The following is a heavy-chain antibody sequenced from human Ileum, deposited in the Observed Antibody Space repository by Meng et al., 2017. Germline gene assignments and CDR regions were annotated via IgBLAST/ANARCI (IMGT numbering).Heavy chain of an antibody. CDR3: AKRTGEVDLLDY. CDR2: IYYSGST. D-gene: IGHD7-27*01. J-gene: IGHJ4*02. Sequence: QLQVQESGPGLVKPSETLSLTCTVSGGSISSSSYYWGWIRQPPGKGLEWIGSIYYSGSTYYNPSLKSRVTISVDTSKNQFSLKLSSVTAADTAVYYCAKRTGEVDLLDYWGQGTLVTVSS. CDR1: GGSISSSSYY. V-gene: IGHV4-39*01.